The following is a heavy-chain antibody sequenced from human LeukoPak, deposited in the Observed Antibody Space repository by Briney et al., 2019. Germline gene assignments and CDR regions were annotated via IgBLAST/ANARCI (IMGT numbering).Heavy chain of an antibody. CDR1: GFSFSTKW. V-gene: IGHV3-7*01. Sequence: GGSLRLSCAASGFSFSTKWMSWVRQAPGKGLEWVANIKQDGSETHYVDSVKGRFTISRDNTKESLYLQMNSLRAEDTAVYYCTQIEWERWRGWGQGTLVTVSS. J-gene: IGHJ4*02. CDR3: TQIEWERWRG. D-gene: IGHD1-26*01. CDR2: IKQDGSET.